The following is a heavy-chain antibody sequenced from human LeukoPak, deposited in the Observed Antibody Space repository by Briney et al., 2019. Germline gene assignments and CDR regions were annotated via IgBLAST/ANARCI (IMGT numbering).Heavy chain of an antibody. CDR3: ARDRSPSGTSTGNLDF. CDR1: GGSIGSTTYY. D-gene: IGHD1-26*01. J-gene: IGHJ4*02. V-gene: IGHV4-31*03. CDR2: IYYSGST. Sequence: SQTLPLTCTVSGGSIGSTTYYWSWIRQHPGKGLEWIGYIYYSGSTYYNPSLKSRVTISVDTSKNQFSLKLTSVTAADTAVYYCARDRSPSGTSTGNLDFWGQGTLVTVSS.